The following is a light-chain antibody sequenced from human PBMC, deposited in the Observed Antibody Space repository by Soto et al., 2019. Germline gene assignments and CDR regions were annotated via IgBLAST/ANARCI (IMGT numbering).Light chain of an antibody. V-gene: IGLV1-40*01. J-gene: IGLJ2*01. CDR2: GNS. Sequence: QAVVTQPPSVSGAPGQRVTISCTGSSSNIGAGYDVHWYRQLPGTAPKLLIYGNSNRPSGVPDRFSGSKSGTSASLAITGLQAEDEADYYCQSYDSSLSGYVVFGGGTQLTVL. CDR3: QSYDSSLSGYVV. CDR1: SSNIGAGYD.